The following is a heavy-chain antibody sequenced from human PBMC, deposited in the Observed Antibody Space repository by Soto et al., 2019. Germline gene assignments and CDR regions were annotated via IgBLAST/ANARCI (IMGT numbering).Heavy chain of an antibody. J-gene: IGHJ3*02. CDR2: ISAGGGST. Sequence: PGESLKISCAASGFTFSTYAMSWVRQAPGKGLEWVSAISAGGGSTYYTDSVKGRLTTSRDNSINTLYLQMSSLRTEDTAVYYCAHPRGYGVFDAYDIWGQGAMVTVSS. CDR3: AHPRGYGVFDAYDI. D-gene: IGHD4-17*01. V-gene: IGHV3-23*01. CDR1: GFTFSTYA.